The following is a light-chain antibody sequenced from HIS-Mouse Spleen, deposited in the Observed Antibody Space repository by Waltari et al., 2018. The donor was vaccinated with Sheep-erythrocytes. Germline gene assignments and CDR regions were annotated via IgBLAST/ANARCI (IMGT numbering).Light chain of an antibody. V-gene: IGLV2-23*01. CDR1: SSDVGGYNL. CDR2: EGS. CDR3: CSYAGSSTLV. J-gene: IGLJ2*01. Sequence: QSALTQPRSVSGSPGQSVTIPCTGTSSDVGGYNLVSWYQQHPGKAPKLMIYEGSKRPSGVSNRFSGSKSGNTASLTISGLQAEDEADYYCCSYAGSSTLVFGGGTKLTVL.